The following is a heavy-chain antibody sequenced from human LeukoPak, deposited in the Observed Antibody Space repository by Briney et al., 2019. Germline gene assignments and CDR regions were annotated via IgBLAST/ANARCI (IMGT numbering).Heavy chain of an antibody. V-gene: IGHV3-7*01. J-gene: IGHJ4*02. CDR3: ARGPTLTGTTYFDY. D-gene: IGHD1-7*01. CDR1: GFTFSNYW. Sequence: GGSLRLSCAASGFTFSNYWMSWVRQAPGKGLEWVANIKQDGSEKYYVDSVKGRFTVSRDNAKNSLYLQMNSLRAEDTAVYYCARGPTLTGTTYFDYWGQGTLVTVSS. CDR2: IKQDGSEK.